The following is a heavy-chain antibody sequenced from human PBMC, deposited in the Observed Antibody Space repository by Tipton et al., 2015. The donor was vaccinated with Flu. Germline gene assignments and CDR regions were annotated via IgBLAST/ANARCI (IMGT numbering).Heavy chain of an antibody. CDR1: GFTFSSYS. Sequence: SLRLSCAASGFTFSSYSMNWVRQAPGKGLEWVSSISSSSSYIYYADSVKGRFTISRDNAKNSLYLQMNSLRAEDTAVYYCARDREVVTAIADYYYGMDVWGQGTTVTVSS. D-gene: IGHD2-21*02. CDR2: ISSSSSYI. V-gene: IGHV3-21*01. CDR3: ARDREVVTAIADYYYGMDV. J-gene: IGHJ6*02.